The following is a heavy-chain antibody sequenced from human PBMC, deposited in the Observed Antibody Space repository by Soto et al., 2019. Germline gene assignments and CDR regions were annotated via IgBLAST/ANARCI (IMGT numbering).Heavy chain of an antibody. V-gene: IGHV3-23*01. Sequence: EVQLLESGGGLVQPGGSLRLSCAASGFTVSSYAMSWVRQAPGKGLEWVSALSDSGGSTYYADSVKGRFTISRDNSKNTLDRQRNRLRAEDTAVYYCAKRVGATVGRVDYGGQGTLVTVSS. CDR3: AKRVGATVGRVDY. J-gene: IGHJ4*02. CDR2: LSDSGGST. D-gene: IGHD1-26*01. CDR1: GFTVSSYA.